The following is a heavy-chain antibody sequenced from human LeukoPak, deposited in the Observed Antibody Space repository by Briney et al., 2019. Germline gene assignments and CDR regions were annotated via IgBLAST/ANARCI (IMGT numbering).Heavy chain of an antibody. Sequence: PGGSLRLSCAASGFTFSTYAVNWVRQAPGKGLEWVSTISGSGDSTYYADSVKGRFTISRDNSKDTLYLQMSSVRVDDTAVYYCAKEKRWLQAPFDYWGQGTLVTVSS. CDR3: AKEKRWLQAPFDY. D-gene: IGHD5-24*01. V-gene: IGHV3-23*01. CDR1: GFTFSTYA. CDR2: ISGSGDST. J-gene: IGHJ4*02.